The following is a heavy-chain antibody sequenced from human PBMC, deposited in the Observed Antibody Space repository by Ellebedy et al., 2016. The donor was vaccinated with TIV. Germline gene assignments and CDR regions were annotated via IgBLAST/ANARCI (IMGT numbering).Heavy chain of an antibody. J-gene: IGHJ4*02. CDR1: GGSVSSTRYY. Sequence: MPSETLSLTCSVSGGSVSSTRYYWAWIRQPPGKGLEYIWSVYYSGSPYYNPSFKSRVNLSADTSKNQFSLNLRTVTAADTAVYYCARTDPWQPIDDWGQGILVSVSS. CDR3: ARTDPWQPIDD. V-gene: IGHV4-39*01. D-gene: IGHD2-21*02. CDR2: VYYSGSP.